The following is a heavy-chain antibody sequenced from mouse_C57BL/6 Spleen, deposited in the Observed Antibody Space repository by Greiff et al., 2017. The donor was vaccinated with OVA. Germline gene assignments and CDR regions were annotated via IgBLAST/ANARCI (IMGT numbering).Heavy chain of an antibody. J-gene: IGHJ4*01. Sequence: EVMLVESGGGLVQPGGSLSLSCAASGFTFTDYYMSWVRQPPGKALEWLGFIRNKANGYTTEYSASVQGRFTISRDNSQSILYLQMNALRAEDSATYYCARYDGYYYAMDYWGQGTSVTVSS. CDR3: ARYDGYYYAMDY. V-gene: IGHV7-3*01. CDR2: IRNKANGYTT. D-gene: IGHD2-3*01. CDR1: GFTFTDYY.